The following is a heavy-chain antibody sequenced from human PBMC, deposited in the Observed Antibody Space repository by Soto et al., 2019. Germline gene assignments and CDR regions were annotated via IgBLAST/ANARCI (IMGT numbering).Heavy chain of an antibody. V-gene: IGHV3-7*01. Sequence: EVQLVESGGDLVQPGGSLRLSCEASGFTFSSYWMSWVRQAPGKGLEWVANIKEDGSEKYYVGSVKGRFTISRDNAKKSLYLQMSSLSAEDTAVYYCAREGVPAALDYWGQGTLVTVSS. CDR1: GFTFSSYW. CDR3: AREGVPAALDY. CDR2: IKEDGSEK. D-gene: IGHD2-2*01. J-gene: IGHJ4*02.